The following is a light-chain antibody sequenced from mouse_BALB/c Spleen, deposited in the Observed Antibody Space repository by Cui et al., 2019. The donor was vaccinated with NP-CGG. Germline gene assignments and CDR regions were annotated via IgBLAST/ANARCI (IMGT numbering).Light chain of an antibody. Sequence: QAVCNQESAPTTSPGETVTLTCRSSTGAVTTSNYANWVQEKPDHLFTGLIGGTHNRAPGVPARFSGSLIGDKAALTITGAQTEDEAIYFCALWYSNHWVFGGGTKLTVL. V-gene: IGLV1*01. CDR3: ALWYSNHWV. CDR1: TGAVTTSNY. J-gene: IGLJ1*01. CDR2: GTH.